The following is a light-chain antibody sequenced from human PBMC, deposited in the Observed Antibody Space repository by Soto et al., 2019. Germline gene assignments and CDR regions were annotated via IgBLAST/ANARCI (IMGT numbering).Light chain of an antibody. CDR2: AAS. CDR1: QGIGTW. V-gene: IGKV1-12*01. CDR3: QQADSFTQT. Sequence: DIHMTQSPSSVSASVGYIFTITCRASQGIGTWLAWYQQKPGKGPNLLIYAASSLESGVPSRLRGSGYGTDLTITISSMKNEDFATYYCQQADSFTQTFGHGTKVDIK. J-gene: IGKJ1*01.